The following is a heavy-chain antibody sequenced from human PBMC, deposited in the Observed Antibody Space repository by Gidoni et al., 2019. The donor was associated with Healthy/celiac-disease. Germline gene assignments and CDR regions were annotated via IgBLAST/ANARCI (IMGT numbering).Heavy chain of an antibody. Sequence: QITLKESGPTLVKPTQTLTLTCTFSGFSLSTSGVGVGCIRHPPGKALEWLALIYCNDDKRYSPSLKSRLTITKDTSKNQVVLTMTNMDPVDTATYYCAHSLYDFWSGYHYYYYGMDVWGQGTTVTVSS. CDR1: GFSLSTSGVG. CDR3: AHSLYDFWSGYHYYYYGMDV. D-gene: IGHD3-3*01. V-gene: IGHV2-5*01. CDR2: IYCNDDK. J-gene: IGHJ6*02.